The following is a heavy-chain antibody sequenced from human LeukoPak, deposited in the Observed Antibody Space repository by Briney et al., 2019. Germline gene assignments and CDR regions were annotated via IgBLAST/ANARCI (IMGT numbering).Heavy chain of an antibody. Sequence: GGSLRLSCTVSGFTVSSNSMSWVRQAPGKGLEWVSFIYSDNTHYSDSVKGRFTISRDNSKNTLYLQMNSLRAEDTAVYYCARRAGAYSHPYDYWGQGTLVIVS. D-gene: IGHD4/OR15-4a*01. V-gene: IGHV3-53*01. CDR2: IYSDNT. J-gene: IGHJ4*02. CDR1: GFTVSSNS. CDR3: ARRAGAYSHPYDY.